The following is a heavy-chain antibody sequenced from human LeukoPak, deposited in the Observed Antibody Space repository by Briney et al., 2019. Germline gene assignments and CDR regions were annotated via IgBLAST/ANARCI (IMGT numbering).Heavy chain of an antibody. J-gene: IGHJ4*02. Sequence: PSETLSLTCTVSGGSISSSSYYWGWIRQPPGKGLEWIGSIYYSGSTYYNPSLKSRVTISVDTSKNQFSLKLSSVTAADTAVYYCARDGRECSGGSCYPSWGQGTLVTVSS. D-gene: IGHD2-15*01. CDR2: IYYSGST. CDR3: ARDGRECSGGSCYPS. CDR1: GGSISSSSYY. V-gene: IGHV4-39*07.